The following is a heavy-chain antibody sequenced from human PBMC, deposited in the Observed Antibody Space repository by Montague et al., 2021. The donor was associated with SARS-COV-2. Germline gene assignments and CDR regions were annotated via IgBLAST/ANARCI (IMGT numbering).Heavy chain of an antibody. J-gene: IGHJ6*02. CDR1: GFTFSTYI. Sequence: SLRLSCAASGFTFSTYIMNWVRQAPGKGLEWVSLISSSSGYIYYADSVKGRFTISRDNAQNSLYLQMNSLRAEDTAVYYCARGSTTNYYYYGMDVWGQGTPVTVSS. CDR2: ISSSSGYI. CDR3: ARGSTTNYYYYGMDV. D-gene: IGHD5/OR15-5a*01. V-gene: IGHV3-21*04.